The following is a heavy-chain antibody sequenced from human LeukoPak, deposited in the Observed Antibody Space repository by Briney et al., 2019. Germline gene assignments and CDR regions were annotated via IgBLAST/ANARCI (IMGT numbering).Heavy chain of an antibody. CDR2: IYYSGST. J-gene: IGHJ3*02. V-gene: IGHV4-39*07. CDR3: ARDFPGEMATTDAFDI. D-gene: IGHD5-24*01. CDR1: GGSISSSSYY. Sequence: PSETLSLTCTVSGGSISSSSYYWGWIRQPPGKGLEWIGSIYYSGSTYYNPSLKSRVTISVDTSKNQFSLKLSSVTAAGTAVYYCARDFPGEMATTDAFDIWGQGTMVTVSS.